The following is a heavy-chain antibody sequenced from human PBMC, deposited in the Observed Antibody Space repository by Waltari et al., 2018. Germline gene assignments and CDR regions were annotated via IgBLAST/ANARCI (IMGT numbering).Heavy chain of an antibody. Sequence: QVQLQQWGAGLLKPSETLSLTCAVYGGSFSGYYWSWIRQPPGKGLEWIGEINHSGSTNYNPSLKSRVTISVDTSKNQFSLKLSSVTAADTAVYYCARGLVGATTLHYYYYYMDVWGKGTTVTVSS. CDR1: GGSFSGYY. D-gene: IGHD1-26*01. J-gene: IGHJ6*03. CDR2: INHSGST. CDR3: ARGLVGATTLHYYYYYMDV. V-gene: IGHV4-34*01.